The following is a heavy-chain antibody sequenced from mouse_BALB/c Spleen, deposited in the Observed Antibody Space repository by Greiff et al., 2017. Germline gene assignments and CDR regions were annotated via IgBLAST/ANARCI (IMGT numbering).Heavy chain of an antibody. J-gene: IGHJ3*01. CDR3: ASYTTAKAY. Sequence: EVKLVESGGGLVQPGGSRKLSCAASGFTFSSFGMHWVRQAPEKGLEWVAYISSGSSTIYYADTVKGRFTISRDNPKNTLFLQMTSLRSEDTAMYYCASYTTAKAYWGQGTLVTVSA. V-gene: IGHV5-17*02. D-gene: IGHD1-2*01. CDR1: GFTFSSFG. CDR2: ISSGSSTI.